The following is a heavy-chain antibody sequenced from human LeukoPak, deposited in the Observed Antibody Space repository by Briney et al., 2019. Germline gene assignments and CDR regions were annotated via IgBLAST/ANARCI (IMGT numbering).Heavy chain of an antibody. CDR2: IWYDGSNK. D-gene: IGHD3-22*01. CDR1: GFTFRNYG. CDR3: AKEGYDYDSSGYNYYYGMDV. Sequence: GGSLRLSCAASGFTFRNYGMHWVRQAPGKGLEWVADIWYDGSNKYYADSVKGRFTISRDNSKNTLYLHMNSLRAEDTAAYYCAKEGYDYDSSGYNYYYGMDVWGQGTTVTVS. V-gene: IGHV3-30*02. J-gene: IGHJ6*02.